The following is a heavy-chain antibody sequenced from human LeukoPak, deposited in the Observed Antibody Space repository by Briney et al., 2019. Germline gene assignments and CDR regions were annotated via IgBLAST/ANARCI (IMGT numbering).Heavy chain of an antibody. CDR2: ISDSGGST. CDR3: ARENPPRWFDP. J-gene: IGHJ5*02. Sequence: GGSLRLSCSASGFPFSSYAMHWVRQAPGKGLEYVSAISDSGGSTYYADSVKGRFTISRDNSKNTLYLQMSSLRAEDTAVYYCARENPPRWFDPWGQGTLVTVSS. D-gene: IGHD1-14*01. CDR1: GFPFSSYA. V-gene: IGHV3-64D*09.